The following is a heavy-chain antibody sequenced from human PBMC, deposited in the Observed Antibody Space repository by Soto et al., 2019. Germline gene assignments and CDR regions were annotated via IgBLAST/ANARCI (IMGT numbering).Heavy chain of an antibody. CDR1: GYSFANYW. CDR3: AILGPIGAGYYYYGMDV. CDR2: IYPGDSDT. V-gene: IGHV5-51*01. J-gene: IGHJ6*02. D-gene: IGHD1-26*01. Sequence: PGESLQICCKGSGYSFANYWNGWVRQMPGKGLEWKGIIYPGDSDTRYSPSFQGQVTISADKSISTAYLQWSSLRASDTAMYYCAILGPIGAGYYYYGMDVRGQGSTVTVSS.